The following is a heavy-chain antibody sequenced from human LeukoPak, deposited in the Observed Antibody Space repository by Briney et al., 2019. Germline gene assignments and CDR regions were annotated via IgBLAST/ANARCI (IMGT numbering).Heavy chain of an antibody. CDR3: ARDTGNFDVDY. Sequence: PSETLSLTCTVSGGSISSSSAYWGWIRQFPGKGLEWMGSILYSGSTYYIPSLKSRLTISTDTSKNQFSLKLSSVPASDTAVYYCARDTGNFDVDYWGQGTLVTVSS. CDR2: ILYSGST. D-gene: IGHD1-26*01. V-gene: IGHV4-39*01. J-gene: IGHJ4*02. CDR1: GGSISSSSAY.